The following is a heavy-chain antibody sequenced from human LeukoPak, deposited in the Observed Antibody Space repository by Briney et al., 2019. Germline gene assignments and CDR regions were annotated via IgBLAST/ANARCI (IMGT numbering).Heavy chain of an antibody. J-gene: IGHJ4*02. CDR1: GYSFSSYV. CDR3: TTAGERPIPYFDY. Sequence: GASVKVSCKASGYSFSSYVINWVRQATGQGLEWMGWMNPNSGNTGYAQKFQGRVTMTRNTSINTAYMELSGLISEDTAVYFCTTAGERPIPYFDYWGQGTLVTVSS. CDR2: MNPNSGNT. V-gene: IGHV1-8*01. D-gene: IGHD3-16*01.